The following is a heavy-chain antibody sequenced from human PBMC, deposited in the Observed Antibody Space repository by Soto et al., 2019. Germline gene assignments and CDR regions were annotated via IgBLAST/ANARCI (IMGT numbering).Heavy chain of an antibody. Sequence: SETLSLTCAVYGGSFSGYYWSWIRQPPGKGLEWIGEINHSGSTNYNPSLKSRVTISVDTSKNQFSLKLSSGTAADTAVYYCARGRGDDFWSGYYYYSYYYMDVWGKGTTVTVSS. V-gene: IGHV4-34*01. J-gene: IGHJ6*03. CDR1: GGSFSGYY. D-gene: IGHD3-3*01. CDR3: ARGRGDDFWSGYYYYSYYYMDV. CDR2: INHSGST.